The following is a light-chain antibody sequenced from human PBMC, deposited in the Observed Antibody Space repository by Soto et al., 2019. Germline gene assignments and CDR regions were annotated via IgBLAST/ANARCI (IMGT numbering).Light chain of an antibody. CDR3: QSYDSSLSGSL. V-gene: IGLV1-40*01. CDR1: SSNIGADYD. Sequence: QSVLTQPPSVSGAPGQRVTIPCTGSSSNIGADYDVHWYQQLPGTAPKLLIYGNNNRPSGVSDRFSGSQSGTSASLAITGLQAEDEADYYCQSYDSSLSGSLFGGGTKLPVL. CDR2: GNN. J-gene: IGLJ3*02.